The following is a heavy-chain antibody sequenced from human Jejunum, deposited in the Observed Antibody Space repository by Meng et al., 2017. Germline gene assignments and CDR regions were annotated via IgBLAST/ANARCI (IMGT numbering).Heavy chain of an antibody. CDR2: MYFSGST. J-gene: IGHJ4*02. CDR1: GGSVNSGSYY. CDR3: ARGHFDKYFDS. Sequence: QVQLQGSGPGLGGPSETLSLTCTISGGSVNSGSYYWSWIRQPPGKGLEWIGYMYFSGSTNYNASLKSRVTISVDTSKKQFSLKLTSVTAADTAVYYCARGHFDKYFDSWGQGTLVTVSS. V-gene: IGHV4-61*01. D-gene: IGHD3-22*01.